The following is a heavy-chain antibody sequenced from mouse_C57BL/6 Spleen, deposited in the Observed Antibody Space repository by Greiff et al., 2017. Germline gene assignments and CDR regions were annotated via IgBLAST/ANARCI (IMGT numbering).Heavy chain of an antibody. Sequence: QVQLQQPGAELVKPGASVKLSCKASGYTFTSYWMHWVKQRPGQGLEWIGMIHPISGSTNYNEKFKSKATLTVDKSSSTAYMQLSSLTSEDSAVYYCALTGFLYYFDYWGQGTTLTVSS. J-gene: IGHJ2*01. CDR1: GYTFTSYW. V-gene: IGHV1-64*01. CDR3: ALTGFLYYFDY. CDR2: IHPISGST. D-gene: IGHD4-1*01.